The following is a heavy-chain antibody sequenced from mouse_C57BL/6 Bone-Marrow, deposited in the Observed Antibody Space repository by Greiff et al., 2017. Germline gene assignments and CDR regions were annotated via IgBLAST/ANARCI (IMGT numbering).Heavy chain of an antibody. V-gene: IGHV14-4*01. Sequence: VTLKVSGAELVRPGASVKLSCTASGFNIKDDYMHWVKQRPEQGLEWIGWIDPENGDTEYASKFQGKATITADTSSNTAYLQLSSLTSEDTAVYYCTPIYYGNYHVWGTGTTVTVSS. CDR3: TPIYYGNYHV. J-gene: IGHJ1*03. CDR2: IDPENGDT. CDR1: GFNIKDDY. D-gene: IGHD2-1*01.